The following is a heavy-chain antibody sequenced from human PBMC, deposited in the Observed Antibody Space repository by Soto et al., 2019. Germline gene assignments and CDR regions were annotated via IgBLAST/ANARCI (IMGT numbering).Heavy chain of an antibody. Sequence: QVQLVQSGAEVKKPGASVKVSCKASGYTFTGYYMHWVRQAPGQGLEWMGWINPNSGGTNYAQKFQCWVTMTRDTSISTAYRELSRLRSDDTAVYYCARGGCSSTSCYGMDVWGQGTTVTVSS. D-gene: IGHD2-2*01. CDR1: GYTFTGYY. CDR2: INPNSGGT. CDR3: ARGGCSSTSCYGMDV. J-gene: IGHJ6*02. V-gene: IGHV1-2*04.